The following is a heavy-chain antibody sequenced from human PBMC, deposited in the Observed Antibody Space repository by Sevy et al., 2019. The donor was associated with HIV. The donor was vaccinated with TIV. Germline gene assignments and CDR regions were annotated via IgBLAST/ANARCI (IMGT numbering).Heavy chain of an antibody. CDR1: GFTFDDYA. Sequence: GGSLRLSCAASGFTFDDYAMHWVRQAPGKGLEWVSGISWNSGSIGYADSVKGRFTISRDNAKNSLYLQMNSLRAEDTALYYCAKDLLGYSSSYDYWGQGTLVTVSS. J-gene: IGHJ4*02. D-gene: IGHD6-6*01. CDR2: ISWNSGSI. V-gene: IGHV3-9*01. CDR3: AKDLLGYSSSYDY.